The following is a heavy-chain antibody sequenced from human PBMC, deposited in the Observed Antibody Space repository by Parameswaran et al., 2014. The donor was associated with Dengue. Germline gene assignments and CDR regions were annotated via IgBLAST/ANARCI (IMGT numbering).Heavy chain of an antibody. Sequence: VRQAPGKGLEWVSSISSSSSYIYYADSVKGRFTISRDNAKNSLYLQMNSLRAEDTAVYYCVREYDFWRGYYYMDVWGKGTTVTVSS. D-gene: IGHD3-3*01. J-gene: IGHJ6*03. V-gene: IGHV3-21*01. CDR2: ISSSSSYI. CDR3: VREYDFWRGYYYMDV.